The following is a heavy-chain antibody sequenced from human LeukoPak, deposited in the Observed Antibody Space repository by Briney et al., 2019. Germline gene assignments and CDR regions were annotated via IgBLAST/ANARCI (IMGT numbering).Heavy chain of an antibody. CDR1: GGSISSSSYY. CDR2: VNHSGST. CDR3: ARRFLGVWYKPFDY. J-gene: IGHJ4*02. D-gene: IGHD6-19*01. Sequence: SETLSLTCTVSGGSISSSSYYWGWIRQPPGKGLEWIGEVNHSGSTKYNPSLKSRVTISVETSKNQFSLKLSSVTAADTAVYYCARRFLGVWYKPFDYWGQGTLVTVSS. V-gene: IGHV4-39*07.